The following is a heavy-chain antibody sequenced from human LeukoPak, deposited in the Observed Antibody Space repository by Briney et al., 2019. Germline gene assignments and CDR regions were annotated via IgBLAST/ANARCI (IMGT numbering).Heavy chain of an antibody. CDR3: VKDRSIAAPNNDFFDS. Sequence: GESLRLSCSASGFTFNRFYLHWVRQAPGKGLEFVSHISSNGATTYYADSVKGRFTISRDNSKNTLYLQMSSLRPDDTAVYYCVKDRSIAAPNNDFFDSWGQGALVTVSS. CDR2: ISSNGATT. V-gene: IGHV3-64D*06. D-gene: IGHD6-6*01. CDR1: GFTFNRFY. J-gene: IGHJ4*02.